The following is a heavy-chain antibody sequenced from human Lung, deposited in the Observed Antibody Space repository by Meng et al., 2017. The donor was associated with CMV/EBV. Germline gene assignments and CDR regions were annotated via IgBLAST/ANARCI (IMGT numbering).Heavy chain of an antibody. CDR1: GGSVSSGSYY. J-gene: IGHJ3*02. CDR2: IYYSGST. Sequence: GSLRLXCTVSGGSVSSGSYYWSWIRQPPGKGLEWIGYIYYSGSTNYNPSLKSRVTISVDTSKNQFSLKLSSVTAADTAVYYCARMGRFSGSYDFWSGYSPPGGFDIWGQGTMVTVSS. D-gene: IGHD3-3*01. CDR3: ARMGRFSGSYDFWSGYSPPGGFDI. V-gene: IGHV4-61*01.